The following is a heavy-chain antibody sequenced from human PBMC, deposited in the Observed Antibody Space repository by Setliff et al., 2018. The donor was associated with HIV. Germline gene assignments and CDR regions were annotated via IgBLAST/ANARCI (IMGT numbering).Heavy chain of an antibody. CDR2: IYYSGST. J-gene: IGHJ4*02. Sequence: PSETVSLTCTVSGGSISSSSYYWGWIRQPPGKGLEWIGSIYYSGSTYYNPSLKSRVTISVDTSKNQFSLKLSSVTAADTAVYYCASPANYRLTFAYWCQGTLVTVS. D-gene: IGHD4-4*01. CDR1: GGSISSSSYY. V-gene: IGHV4-39*01. CDR3: ASPANYRLTFAY.